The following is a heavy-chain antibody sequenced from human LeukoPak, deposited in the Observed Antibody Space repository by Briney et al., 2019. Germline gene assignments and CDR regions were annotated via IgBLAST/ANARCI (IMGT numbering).Heavy chain of an antibody. CDR3: ARQSGYYYYYGMDV. CDR1: GGSFSGYY. Sequence: PSETLSLTCAVYGGSFSGYYWSRIRQPPGKGLEWIGEINHSGSTNYNPSLKSRVTISVDTSKNQFSLKLSSVTAADTAVYYCARQSGYYYYYGMDVWGQGTTVTVSS. D-gene: IGHD3-10*01. J-gene: IGHJ6*02. V-gene: IGHV4-34*01. CDR2: INHSGST.